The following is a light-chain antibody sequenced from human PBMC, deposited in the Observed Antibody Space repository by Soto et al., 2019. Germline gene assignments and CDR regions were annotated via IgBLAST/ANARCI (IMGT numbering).Light chain of an antibody. CDR3: QQYDNWPPIT. CDR1: QSVSSN. V-gene: IGKV3-15*01. CDR2: GAS. Sequence: DIVLTQSPATLSVSPGERATLSCRASQSVSSNLAWYQQKHGQAPRLLIYGASTRATGIPARFSGSGSGTEFTLTISSLQSEDFAVYYCQQYDNWPPITFGQGTRWRL. J-gene: IGKJ5*01.